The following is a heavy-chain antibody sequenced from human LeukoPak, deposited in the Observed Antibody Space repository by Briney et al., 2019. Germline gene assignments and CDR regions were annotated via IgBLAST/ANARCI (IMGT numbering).Heavy chain of an antibody. J-gene: IGHJ4*02. Sequence: ASVKVSCKAFGYTFTGYSLHWVRQAPGQGLEYMGWINPNSGGTNYAQNFQGRVTMTRDTSISTAYLELSRLRSDDTAVYYCAKAMIEHSSGYYYWEYYFDYWGQGTLVTVSS. CDR1: GYTFTGYS. D-gene: IGHD3-22*01. CDR3: AKAMIEHSSGYYYWEYYFDY. V-gene: IGHV1-2*02. CDR2: INPNSGGT.